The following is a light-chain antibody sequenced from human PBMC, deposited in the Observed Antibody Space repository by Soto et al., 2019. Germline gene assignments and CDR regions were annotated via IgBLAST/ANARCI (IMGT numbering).Light chain of an antibody. Sequence: QSALTQPRSVSGSPGQSVTISCTGTSSDVGGYNYVSWYQQHPGKAPKLMIYDVSKRPSGVPDRFSGSESGNTASLTTSGLHAEDEADYYCCSNSGSYSYGFGTGTKVTAL. CDR2: DVS. CDR3: CSNSGSYSYG. V-gene: IGLV2-11*01. CDR1: SSDVGGYNY. J-gene: IGLJ1*01.